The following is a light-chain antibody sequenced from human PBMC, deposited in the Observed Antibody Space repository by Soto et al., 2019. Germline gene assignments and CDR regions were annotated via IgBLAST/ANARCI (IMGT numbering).Light chain of an antibody. CDR3: AAWDDSLNGPLYV. J-gene: IGLJ1*01. CDR1: SSNIGSNT. CDR2: SNN. Sequence: QSVLTQPPSASGTPGQRVTIFCSGSSSNIGSNTVNWYQQLPGTAPKLLIYSNNQRPSGVPDRFSGSKSGTSASLAISGLQSEDEADYYCAAWDDSLNGPLYVFGTGTKVTVL. V-gene: IGLV1-44*01.